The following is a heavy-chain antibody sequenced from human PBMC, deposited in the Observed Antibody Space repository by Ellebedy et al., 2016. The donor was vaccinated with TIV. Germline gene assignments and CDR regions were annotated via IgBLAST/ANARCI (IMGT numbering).Heavy chain of an antibody. D-gene: IGHD1-1*01. CDR2: IWSDGSLK. CDR1: GFTFDSYA. V-gene: IGHV3-33*08. CDR3: AREVEGGQGDMDV. Sequence: GESLKISCVASGFTFDSYAMHWVRQAPGKGLEWVAVIWSDGSLKYYGDSVKGRFTLSRDNSKNTVYLQMNTLRVDDTAVYYCAREVEGGQGDMDVWGHGTTVTVSS. J-gene: IGHJ6*02.